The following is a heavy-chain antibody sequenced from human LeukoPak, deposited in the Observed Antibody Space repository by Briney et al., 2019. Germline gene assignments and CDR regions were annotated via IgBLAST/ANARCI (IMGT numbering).Heavy chain of an antibody. D-gene: IGHD2-2*01. Sequence: ASVKVSCKASGYTFTTYPINWVRQAPGQGLEWMGGIIPIFGTANYAQKFQGRVTITADESTSTAYMELSSLRSEDTAVYYCARGPVVPAAGLDYWGQGTLVTVSS. V-gene: IGHV1-69*13. CDR2: IIPIFGTA. J-gene: IGHJ4*02. CDR1: GYTFTTYP. CDR3: ARGPVVPAAGLDY.